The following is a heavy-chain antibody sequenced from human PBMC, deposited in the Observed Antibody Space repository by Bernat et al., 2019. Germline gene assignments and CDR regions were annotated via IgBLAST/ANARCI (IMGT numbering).Heavy chain of an antibody. CDR2: IWYDGSNK. Sequence: QVQLVESGGGVVQPGRSLRLSCAASGFTFSSYGMHWVRQAPGKGLEWVAVIWYDGSNKYYADSVKGRFTISRDNSKNTLYLQMNSLRAEDTAVYYFARDRGAVAIFDYWGQGTLVTVSS. J-gene: IGHJ4*02. CDR1: GFTFSSYG. D-gene: IGHD6-19*01. CDR3: ARDRGAVAIFDY. V-gene: IGHV3-33*01.